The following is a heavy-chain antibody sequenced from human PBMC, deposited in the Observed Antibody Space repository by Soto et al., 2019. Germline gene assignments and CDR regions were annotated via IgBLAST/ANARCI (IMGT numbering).Heavy chain of an antibody. CDR2: MSYDGSDK. J-gene: IGHJ4*02. D-gene: IGHD6-6*01. Sequence: QVQLVESGGGVVQPGRSLRLSCEASGFMFTGYAMHWVRQAPGKGLEWVAVMSYDGSDKFYRAFVKGRFTISRDISKNTLFLEMTSLRPEDTALYSCARGRGLAARPQHLDYWGQGTLVTVSS. V-gene: IGHV3-30-3*01. CDR3: ARGRGLAARPQHLDY. CDR1: GFMFTGYA.